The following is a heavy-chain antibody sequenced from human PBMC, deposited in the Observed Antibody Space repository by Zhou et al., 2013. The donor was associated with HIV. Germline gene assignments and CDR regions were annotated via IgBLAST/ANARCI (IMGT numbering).Heavy chain of an antibody. Sequence: QVQLVQSGAEVKKPGSSVKVSCKASGGTFSSYAISWVRQAPGQGLEWMGGIIPIFGTANYAQKFQGRVTITTDESTSTAYMELSSLRSEDTAVYYCARDDKRSASGAAPRWAFDIWGQGTMVTVSS. CDR2: IIPIFGTA. CDR3: ARDDKRSASGAAPRWAFDI. CDR1: GGTFSSYA. V-gene: IGHV1-69*05. J-gene: IGHJ3*02. D-gene: IGHD6-6*01.